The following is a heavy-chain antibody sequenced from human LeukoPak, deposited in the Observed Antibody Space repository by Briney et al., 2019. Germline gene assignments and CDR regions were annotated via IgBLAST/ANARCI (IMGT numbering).Heavy chain of an antibody. J-gene: IGHJ4*02. CDR3: ARSKTYRSTWNSDY. CDR2: ISYGGTT. CDR1: GGSISPYH. D-gene: IGHD6-13*01. V-gene: IGHV4-59*08. Sequence: PSETLSLTCTVSGGSISPYHWSWIRQPPGKGLEWIGYISYGGTTNYNPSLKSRLTILLDTSKNQFSLKLSSVTAADTAVYYCARSKTYRSTWNSDYWGQGTLVTVSS.